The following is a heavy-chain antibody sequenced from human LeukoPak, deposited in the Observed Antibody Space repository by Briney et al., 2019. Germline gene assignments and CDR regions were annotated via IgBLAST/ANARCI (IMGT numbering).Heavy chain of an antibody. CDR3: ARGTVSPYGSGAPDY. V-gene: IGHV1-46*01. D-gene: IGHD3-10*01. Sequence: ASVKVSCKASGYTFTSYYMHWVRQAPGQGLEWMGIINPSGGSTSYAQTFQGRVTMTRDMSTSTVYMELSRLRSEDTAVYYCARGTVSPYGSGAPDYWAQGTLVTVSS. J-gene: IGHJ4*02. CDR2: INPSGGST. CDR1: GYTFTSYY.